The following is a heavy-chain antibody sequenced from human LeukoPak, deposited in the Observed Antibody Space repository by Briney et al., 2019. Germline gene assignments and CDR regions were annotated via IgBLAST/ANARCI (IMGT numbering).Heavy chain of an antibody. CDR1: GFTFSSYG. D-gene: IGHD3-10*01. Sequence: PGGSLRLSCAASGFTFSSYGMSWVRQAPGKGLEWVSAISGSGGSTYYADSAKGRFTISRDNSKNTLYLQMNSLRAEDTAVYYCAKDPDYYGSGSIDYWGQGTLVTVSS. V-gene: IGHV3-23*01. CDR3: AKDPDYYGSGSIDY. CDR2: ISGSGGST. J-gene: IGHJ4*02.